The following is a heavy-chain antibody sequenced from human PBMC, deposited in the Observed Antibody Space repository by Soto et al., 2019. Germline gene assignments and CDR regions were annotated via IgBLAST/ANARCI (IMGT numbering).Heavy chain of an antibody. J-gene: IGHJ6*02. Sequence: PGGSLRLSCAASGFTFSSYGMHWVRQAPGKGLGWVAVISYDGSNKYYADSVKGRFTISRDNSKNTLYLQMNSLRAEDTAVYYCAKVTIRSYYYYYYGMDVWGQGTTVTVSS. CDR1: GFTFSSYG. CDR3: AKVTIRSYYYYYYGMDV. CDR2: ISYDGSNK. D-gene: IGHD5-12*01. V-gene: IGHV3-30*18.